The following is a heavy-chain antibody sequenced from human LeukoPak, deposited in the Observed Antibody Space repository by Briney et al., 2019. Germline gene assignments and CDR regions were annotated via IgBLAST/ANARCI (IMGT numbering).Heavy chain of an antibody. J-gene: IGHJ4*02. Sequence: PSETLSLTCAVYGGSFSGYYWSWIRQPPGEGLEWIGEINHSGSTNYNPSLKSRVTISVDTSKNQFSLKLSSVTAADTAVYYCARTFMTTVVEFDYWGQGTLVTVSS. CDR1: GGSFSGYY. CDR2: INHSGST. D-gene: IGHD4-23*01. CDR3: ARTFMTTVVEFDY. V-gene: IGHV4-34*01.